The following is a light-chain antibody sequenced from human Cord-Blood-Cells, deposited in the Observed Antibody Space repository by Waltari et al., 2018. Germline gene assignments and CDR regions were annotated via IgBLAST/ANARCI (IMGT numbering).Light chain of an antibody. Sequence: EIVLTQSPGTLSLSPGERAPLSCRASQSVSSSYLSWYQQKPGQAPRLLIYSSSNRATGIPDFTLTISRLEPEDFAVYYCQQYGSSPYTFGQGTKLEIK. V-gene: IGKV3-20*01. CDR3: QQYGSSPYT. J-gene: IGKJ2*01. CDR1: QSVSSSY. CDR2: SSS.